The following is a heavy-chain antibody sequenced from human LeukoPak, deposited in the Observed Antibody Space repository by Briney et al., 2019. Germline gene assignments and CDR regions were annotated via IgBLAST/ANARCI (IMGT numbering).Heavy chain of an antibody. Sequence: SGALSLTCTVSGGSISSSSYYWGWIRQPPGKGPEWIGSIYYSGSTYYNPSLKSRVTISVDTSKNQFSLKLSSVTAADTAVYYCARRYSSSWKGHFDYWGQGTLVTVSS. D-gene: IGHD6-13*01. CDR1: GGSISSSSYY. V-gene: IGHV4-39*07. CDR3: ARRYSSSWKGHFDY. CDR2: IYYSGST. J-gene: IGHJ4*02.